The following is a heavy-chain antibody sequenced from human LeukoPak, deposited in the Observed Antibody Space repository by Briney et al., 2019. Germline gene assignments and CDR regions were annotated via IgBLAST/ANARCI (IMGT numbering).Heavy chain of an antibody. CDR1: EFTFSIYS. V-gene: IGHV3-21*01. Sequence: PGGSLRLSCAASEFTFSIYSMNWVRHAPGKGLEWVSSISSSSSYIYYADSVKGRFTISRDNAKNSLYLQMNSLRAEDTAVYYCARRTYCGGDCYSVGAFDIWGQGTMVTVSS. CDR3: ARRTYCGGDCYSVGAFDI. D-gene: IGHD2-21*02. J-gene: IGHJ3*02. CDR2: ISSSSSYI.